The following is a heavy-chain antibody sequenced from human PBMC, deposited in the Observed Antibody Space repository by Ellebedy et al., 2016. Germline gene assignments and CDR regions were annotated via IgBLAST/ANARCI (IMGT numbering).Heavy chain of an antibody. D-gene: IGHD1-26*01. V-gene: IGHV3-30*03. J-gene: IGHJ4*02. CDR1: GFTFSSYG. CDR3: TTLYTHIVGARTDY. Sequence: GGSLRLSXAASGFTFSSYGMHWVRQAPGKGLEWVAVISYDGSNKYYADSVKGRFTISRDNSKNTLYLQMNSLRAEDTAVYYCTTLYTHIVGARTDYWGQGTLVTVSS. CDR2: ISYDGSNK.